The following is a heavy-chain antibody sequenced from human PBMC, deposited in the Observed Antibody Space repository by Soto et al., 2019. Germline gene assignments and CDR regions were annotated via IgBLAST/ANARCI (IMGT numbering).Heavy chain of an antibody. D-gene: IGHD3-22*01. CDR3: ARLYYYDSSGYFHNWFDP. CDR2: IYPGDSDT. Sequence: PGESLKISCKGSGYSFTSYWSGWVRQMPGKGLEWMGIIYPGDSDTRYSPSFQGQVTISADKSISTAYLQWSSLKASDTAMYYCARLYYYDSSGYFHNWFDPWGQGTLVTVSS. J-gene: IGHJ5*02. CDR1: GYSFTSYW. V-gene: IGHV5-51*01.